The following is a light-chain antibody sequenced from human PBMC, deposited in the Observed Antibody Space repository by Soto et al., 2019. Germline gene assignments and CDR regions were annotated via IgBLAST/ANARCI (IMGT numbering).Light chain of an antibody. Sequence: VVLTQSPGTLSLSLGERATLSCRASERIYSAYLGWYQQKPGQAPRLLIYGTSSRATGIPDRFSGSGSGTDFTLTISRLEPEDFAVYYCQQYGNSPITFGQGTRLEIK. V-gene: IGKV3-20*01. CDR1: ERIYSAY. CDR3: QQYGNSPIT. CDR2: GTS. J-gene: IGKJ5*01.